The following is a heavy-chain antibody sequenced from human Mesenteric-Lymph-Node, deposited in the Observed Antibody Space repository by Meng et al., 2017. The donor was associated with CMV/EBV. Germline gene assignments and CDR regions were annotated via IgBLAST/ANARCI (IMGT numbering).Heavy chain of an antibody. J-gene: IGHJ4*02. CDR3: ATTLSSSGSYTNYAN. CDR2: INHSGST. V-gene: IGHV4-34*01. CDR1: GGSFSGYY. Sequence: SETLSLTCTVYGGSFSGYYWSWIRQPPGKGLEWIGEINHSGSTNYNPSLKSRVTISVDTSNNQFSLKVNSVTAADTAVYYCATTLSSSGSYTNYANWGQGTLVTVSS. D-gene: IGHD3-10*01.